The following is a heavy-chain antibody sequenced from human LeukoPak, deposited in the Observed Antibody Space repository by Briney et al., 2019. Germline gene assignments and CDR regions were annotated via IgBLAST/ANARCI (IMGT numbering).Heavy chain of an antibody. Sequence: PSETLSLTCTVSDYSVSSGYYWGWIRQPAGKGLEWIGRMYTSGSTNYNPSLKSRVTISVDTSKNQFSLKLSFVTAADTAVYYCARRALGILTLTLGAFDIWGQGTMVTVSS. CDR2: MYTSGST. CDR1: DYSVSSGYY. J-gene: IGHJ3*02. V-gene: IGHV4-61*02. CDR3: ARRALGILTLTLGAFDI. D-gene: IGHD3-9*01.